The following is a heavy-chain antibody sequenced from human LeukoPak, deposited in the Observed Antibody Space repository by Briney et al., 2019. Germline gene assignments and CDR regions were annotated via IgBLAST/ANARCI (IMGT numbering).Heavy chain of an antibody. CDR3: ARARGGAFDI. CDR2: ISGSTTDI. CDR1: GFTFTAYT. D-gene: IGHD3-10*01. Sequence: GSLRLSCAASGFTFTAYTINWVRQAPGKGLEWVSYISGSTTDIYYADSVKGRFTISRDNSKNTLYLQMNSLRAEDTAVYYCARARGGAFDIWGQGTMVTVSS. J-gene: IGHJ3*02. V-gene: IGHV3-21*04.